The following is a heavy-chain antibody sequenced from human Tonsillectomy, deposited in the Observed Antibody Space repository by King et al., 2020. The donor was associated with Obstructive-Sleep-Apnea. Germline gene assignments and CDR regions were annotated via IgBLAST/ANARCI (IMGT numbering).Heavy chain of an antibody. CDR3: EKDASAFIVGATGYFDS. Sequence: LVESGGDVVQPGRSLRLSCAASGFTFNSYGMHWVRQAPGKGLEWVAIISYDGSNKYYADSVKGRFTISRDNSKNTLYLQMNSLRAEDMAVYYCEKDASAFIVGATGYFDSWGQGTLVTVSS. D-gene: IGHD1-26*01. V-gene: IGHV3-30*18. CDR1: GFTFNSYG. CDR2: ISYDGSNK. J-gene: IGHJ4*02.